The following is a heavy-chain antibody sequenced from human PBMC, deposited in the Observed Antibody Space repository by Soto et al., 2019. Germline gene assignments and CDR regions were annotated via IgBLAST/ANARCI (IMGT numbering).Heavy chain of an antibody. CDR3: AREHSSGYYYAH. V-gene: IGHV4-30-4*01. CDR1: GGSISSGDYY. CDR2: IYYSGST. J-gene: IGHJ4*02. Sequence: PSETLSLTCTVSGGSISSGDYYWSWTRQPPGKGLEWIGYIYYSGSTYYNPSLKSRVTISVDTSKNQFSLKLSSVTAADTAVYYCAREHSSGYYYAHWGQGTPVTVSS. D-gene: IGHD3-22*01.